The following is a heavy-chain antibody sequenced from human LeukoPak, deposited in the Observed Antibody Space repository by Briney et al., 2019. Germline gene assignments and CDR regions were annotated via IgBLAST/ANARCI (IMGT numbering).Heavy chain of an antibody. CDR1: GGSISSYY. J-gene: IGHJ6*04. Sequence: SETLSLTCTVSGGSISSYYWSWIRQPPGKGLEWIGYIYYSGSTNYNPSLKSRVTISVDTSKNQFSLKLSSETAAGTAVYYCASSITMVRGVIRYYGMDVWGKGTTVTVSS. CDR2: IYYSGST. V-gene: IGHV4-59*01. D-gene: IGHD3-10*01. CDR3: ASSITMVRGVIRYYGMDV.